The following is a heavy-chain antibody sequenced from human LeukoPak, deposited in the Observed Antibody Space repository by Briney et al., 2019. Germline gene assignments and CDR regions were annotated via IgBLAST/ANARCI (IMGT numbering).Heavy chain of an antibody. CDR3: ARARYCSGFSCPAARLDYMDV. V-gene: IGHV4-34*01. J-gene: IGHJ6*03. Sequence: SETLSLTCTLYGGSITGYYWSWIRQPPGKGLEWIAEINHREKTDYNPSLKSRVTISVDRAKNQFSLTLTSLTAADTAVYFCARARYCSGFSCPAARLDYMDVWGTGTTVTVSS. CDR1: GGSITGYY. D-gene: IGHD2-15*01. CDR2: INHREKT.